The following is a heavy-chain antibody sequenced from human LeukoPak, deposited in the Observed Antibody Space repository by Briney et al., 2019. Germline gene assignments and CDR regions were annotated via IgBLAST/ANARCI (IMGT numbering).Heavy chain of an antibody. CDR1: GFTFSTYA. CDR2: ISGNGGTT. V-gene: IGHV3-23*01. Sequence: GGSLRLSCAASGFTFSTYALTWVRQAPGKGLEWVSIISGNGGTTYYADSVKGRFTISRDNSKNTLYLQIYSRRAEGTAVYYYTKKRSVSVGGVESWFYPWGQGTLGTVSS. CDR3: TKKRSVSVGGVESWFYP. D-gene: IGHD3-16*01. J-gene: IGHJ5*02.